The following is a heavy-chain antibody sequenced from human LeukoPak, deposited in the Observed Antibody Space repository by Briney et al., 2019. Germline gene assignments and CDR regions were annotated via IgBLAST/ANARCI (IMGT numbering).Heavy chain of an antibody. J-gene: IGHJ4*02. CDR3: ARGGYYDSSGYYFVY. CDR2: INPNSGGT. CDR1: GYTFTSYY. D-gene: IGHD3-22*01. Sequence: ASVKVSCKASGYTFTSYYMHWVRQAPGQGLEWMGWINPNSGGTNYAQKFQGWVTMTRDTSISTAYMELSRLRSDDTAVYYCARGGYYDSSGYYFVYWGQGTLVTVSS. V-gene: IGHV1-2*04.